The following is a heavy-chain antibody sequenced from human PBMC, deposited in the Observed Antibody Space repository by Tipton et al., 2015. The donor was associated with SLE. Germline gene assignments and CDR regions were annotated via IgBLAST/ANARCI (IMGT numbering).Heavy chain of an antibody. V-gene: IGHV4-59*11. CDR3: ARRPHYYYYGMDV. J-gene: IGHJ6*02. CDR2: FYYSGNA. Sequence: TLSLTCTVSGGSISSHYWTWIRQPPGKGLEWIGYFYYSGNAKYNPSLKRRVTISGDTSKNQFSLKLSSVTAADTAVYYCARRPHYYYYGMDVWGQGTTVTVSS. CDR1: GGSISSHY.